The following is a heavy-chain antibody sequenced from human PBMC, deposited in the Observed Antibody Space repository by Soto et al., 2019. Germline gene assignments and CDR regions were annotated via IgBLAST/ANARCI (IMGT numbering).Heavy chain of an antibody. J-gene: IGHJ5*02. V-gene: IGHV1-69*13. CDR3: ASSTGTITQFDP. CDR2: IIPIFGTA. CDR1: GGTFSSYA. Sequence: ASVKVSCKASGGTFSSYAVSWVRQAPGQGLEWMGGIIPIFGTANYAQKFQGRVTITADESTSTAYMELSSLRSEDTAVYYCASSTGTITQFDPWGQGTLVTVSS. D-gene: IGHD1-1*01.